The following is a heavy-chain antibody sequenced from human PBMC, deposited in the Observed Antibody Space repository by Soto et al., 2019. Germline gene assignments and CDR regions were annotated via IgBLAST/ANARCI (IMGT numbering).Heavy chain of an antibody. CDR1: GFSLSTRDVG. CDR2: VYWDDDK. Sequence: QITLNESGPPLVKPTQTLTLTCTFSGFSLSTRDVGVGWIRQPPGEALEWLGVVYWDDDKTYRPSLKSRLTITKDPSKNQVVLRMTKMDPVDTATYYCAHCRGGVASFWGQGTLVTVSS. J-gene: IGHJ4*02. V-gene: IGHV2-5*02. D-gene: IGHD2-2*01. CDR3: AHCRGGVASF.